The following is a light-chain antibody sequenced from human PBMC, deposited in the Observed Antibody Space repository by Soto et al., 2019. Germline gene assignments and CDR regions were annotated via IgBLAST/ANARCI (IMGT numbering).Light chain of an antibody. Sequence: DIQMTQSPSTLSASVGDRVTITCRASQSISSWLAWYQQKLGRAPRLLIYDASSLESGVPSRFSGSGYGTEFTLTISSLKHHDPETYYSQQYNTYSSLNFGGGTKGDSK. V-gene: IGKV1-5*01. CDR3: QQYNTYSSLN. CDR2: DAS. J-gene: IGKJ4*01. CDR1: QSISSW.